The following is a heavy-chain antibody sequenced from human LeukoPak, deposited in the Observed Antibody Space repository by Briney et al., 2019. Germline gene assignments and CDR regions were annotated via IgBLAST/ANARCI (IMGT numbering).Heavy chain of an antibody. V-gene: IGHV4-59*05. D-gene: IGHD2-21*02. CDR1: GGSISTYY. CDR3: ARHGMLAYCGGDCYYPFDY. Sequence: PSETLSLTCTVSGGSISTYYWTWIRQPAGKGLEWIGSIYYSGSTYYNPSLKSRVTISVDTSKNQFSLKLSSVTAADTAVYYCARHGMLAYCGGDCYYPFDYWGQGTLVTVSS. CDR2: IYYSGST. J-gene: IGHJ4*02.